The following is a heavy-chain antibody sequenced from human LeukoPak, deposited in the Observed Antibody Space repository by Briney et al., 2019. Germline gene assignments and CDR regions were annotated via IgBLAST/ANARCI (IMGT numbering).Heavy chain of an antibody. J-gene: IGHJ2*01. D-gene: IGHD4-17*01. V-gene: IGHV1-2*06. CDR2: INPNSGGT. CDR1: GYTFTGYY. CDR3: ACLYGDDWYFDL. Sequence: ASVKVSCKASGYTFTGYYMHLVRQAPGQGLEWMGRINPNSGGTNYAQKFQGRVTMTRDTSISTAYMELSRLRSDDTAVYYCACLYGDDWYFDLWGRGTLVTVSS.